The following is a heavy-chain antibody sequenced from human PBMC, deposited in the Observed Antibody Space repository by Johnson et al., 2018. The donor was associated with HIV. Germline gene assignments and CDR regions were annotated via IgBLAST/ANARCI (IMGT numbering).Heavy chain of an antibody. CDR2: IYSGGST. CDR3: ARDGDINRYCSNGVCSDAFDI. J-gene: IGHJ3*02. CDR1: GFTFDDNA. V-gene: IGHV3-66*01. D-gene: IGHD2-8*01. Sequence: VQLVESGGGLVQPGRSLRLSCAASGFTFDDNAMHWVRQAPGKGLEWVSVIYSGGSTYYADSVKGRFTISRDNSKNTLYLQMNSLRAEDTAVYYCARDGDINRYCSNGVCSDAFDIWGQGTMVTVSS.